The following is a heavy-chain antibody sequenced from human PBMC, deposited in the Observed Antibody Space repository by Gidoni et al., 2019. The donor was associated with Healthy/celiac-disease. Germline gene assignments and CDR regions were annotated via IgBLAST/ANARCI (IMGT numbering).Heavy chain of an antibody. D-gene: IGHD2-21*02. Sequence: QVQLVQSGAEVKKPGASVQVSCTASGYTFTSSGISWVRQAPGQGLEWMGWIRAYNGKTNYAQKLQGRVTMTTDTPTSTAYMELRSLRSDDTAVYYGARDIGSAGGWVVTGAFDIWGQGTMVTVSS. CDR2: IRAYNGKT. CDR3: ARDIGSAGGWVVTGAFDI. J-gene: IGHJ3*02. CDR1: GYTFTSSG. V-gene: IGHV1-18*01.